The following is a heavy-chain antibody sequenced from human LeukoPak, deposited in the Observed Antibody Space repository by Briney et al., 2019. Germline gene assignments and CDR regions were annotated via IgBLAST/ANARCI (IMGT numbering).Heavy chain of an antibody. CDR3: ARGRSPLIF. V-gene: IGHV3-53*01. J-gene: IGHJ4*02. Sequence: PGGSLRLSCAASGFTVSSNYMNWVRQAPGKGLEWVSVIYSGGGTYYAGSVKGRFTISRDNSKNTLYFQMNSLRAEDTAVYYCARGRSPLIFRGQGTLVTVSS. CDR1: GFTVSSNY. D-gene: IGHD3-3*01. CDR2: IYSGGGT.